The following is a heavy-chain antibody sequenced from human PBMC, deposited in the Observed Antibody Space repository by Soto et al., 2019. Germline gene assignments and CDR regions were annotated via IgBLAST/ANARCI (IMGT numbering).Heavy chain of an antibody. Sequence: GASVNVSCKASQYTFSNYYRHWVRQAPGQRPEWMGWMNNGGGTIYAQEFQGRLTMTRDTSITTAYMELNRLSPDDTGFYSCAKSSDRSPLLDYWGQGTLVTVSS. D-gene: IGHD6-19*01. V-gene: IGHV1-2*02. J-gene: IGHJ4*02. CDR3: AKSSDRSPLLDY. CDR1: QYTFSNYY. CDR2: MNNGGGT.